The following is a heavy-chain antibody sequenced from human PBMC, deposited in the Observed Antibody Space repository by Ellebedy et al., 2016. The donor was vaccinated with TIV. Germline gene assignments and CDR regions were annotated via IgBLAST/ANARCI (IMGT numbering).Heavy chain of an antibody. CDR1: GYTFTGYY. CDR3: ARVVYGSGSSKNPGPHFDY. J-gene: IGHJ4*02. Sequence: SVKVSCKASGYTFTGYYMHWVRQAPGQGLEWMGWINPNSGGTNYAQKFQGRVAMTRDTSVSTAYMELSRLRSDDTAVYYCARVVYGSGSSKNPGPHFDYWGQGTLVTVSS. CDR2: INPNSGGT. V-gene: IGHV1-2*02. D-gene: IGHD3-10*01.